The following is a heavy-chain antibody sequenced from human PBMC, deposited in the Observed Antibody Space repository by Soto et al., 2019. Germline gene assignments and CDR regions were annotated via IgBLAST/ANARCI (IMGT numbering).Heavy chain of an antibody. J-gene: IGHJ1*01. V-gene: IGHV3-74*01. Sequence: PGGSLRLSCAASGLTFSSYWMHWVRQAPGKGLVWVSRISTDGSVTTYADSVKGRFTISRDSTKNSLYLQMNSLRAEDTAVYYWRRTTWFYCQPPCWGQGTLVTVSS. CDR3: RRTTWFYCQPPC. CDR1: GLTFSSYW. CDR2: ISTDGSVT. D-gene: IGHD1-1*01.